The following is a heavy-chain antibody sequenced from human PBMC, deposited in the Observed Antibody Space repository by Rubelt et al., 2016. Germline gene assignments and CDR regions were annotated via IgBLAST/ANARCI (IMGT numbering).Heavy chain of an antibody. V-gene: IGHV3-72*01. Sequence: EVQLVESGGGLVKPGGSLRLSCAASGFTFSDPYMDWVRQAPGKGLEWIGLTKNKADGYTTEYAASVRGRFTVSRDDSKNSLYLQMNSLKTEDTAVYYCAKSTMVRRTWGDLGFDPWGQGTLVTVSS. CDR2: TKNKADGYTT. CDR3: AKSTMVRRTWGDLGFDP. D-gene: IGHD3-10*01. J-gene: IGHJ5*02. CDR1: GFTFSDPY.